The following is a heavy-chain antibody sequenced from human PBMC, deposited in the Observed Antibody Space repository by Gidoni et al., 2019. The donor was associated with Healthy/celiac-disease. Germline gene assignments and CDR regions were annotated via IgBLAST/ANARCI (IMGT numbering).Heavy chain of an antibody. D-gene: IGHD1-26*01. CDR2: IYYSGST. Sequence: QVQLQGSGQGLVKPSETLSLTCTVSGGSISSYDRSWIRQPPGKGLEWIGYIYYSGSTNYHPSLKSRVTISVDTSKNQFSLKLSSVPAADTAVYYCARDNRGVGSGRVYYYYYTAVWGKGTTVTVSS. CDR1: GGSISSYD. CDR3: ARDNRGVGSGRVYYYYYTAV. J-gene: IGHJ6*03. V-gene: IGHV4-59*01.